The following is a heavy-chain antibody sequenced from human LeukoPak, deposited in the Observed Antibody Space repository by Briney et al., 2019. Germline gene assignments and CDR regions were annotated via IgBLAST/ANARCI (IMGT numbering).Heavy chain of an antibody. CDR2: INPNSGGT. Sequence: RASVKVSCKASGYTFTGYYMHWVRQAPGQGLEWMGWINPNSGGTNYAQKFQGRVTMTRDTSISTAYMELSRLRSDDTAVYYCAKGAIVGARDAFDIWGQGTMVTVSS. V-gene: IGHV1-2*02. J-gene: IGHJ3*02. CDR3: AKGAIVGARDAFDI. D-gene: IGHD1-26*01. CDR1: GYTFTGYY.